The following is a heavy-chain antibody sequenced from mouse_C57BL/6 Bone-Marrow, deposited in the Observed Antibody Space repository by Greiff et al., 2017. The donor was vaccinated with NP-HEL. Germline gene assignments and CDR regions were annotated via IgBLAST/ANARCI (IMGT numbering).Heavy chain of an antibody. J-gene: IGHJ4*01. D-gene: IGHD2-4*01. V-gene: IGHV5-4*01. CDR3: AREGDYDDGLYAMDY. CDR1: GFTFSSYA. Sequence: EVQVVESGGGLVKPGGSLKLSCAASGFTFSSYAMSWVRQTPEKRLEWVATISDGGSYTYYPDNVKGRFTISRDNAKNNLYLQMSHLKSEDTAMYYCAREGDYDDGLYAMDYWGQGTSVTVSS. CDR2: ISDGGSYT.